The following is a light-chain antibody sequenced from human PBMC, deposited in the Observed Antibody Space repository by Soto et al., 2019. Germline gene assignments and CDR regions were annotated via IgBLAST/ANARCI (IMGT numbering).Light chain of an antibody. CDR2: KAS. Sequence: DIQMTQSPSTLSASVGDRVTITCRASQSISDLLAWYQQKPGKAPKLLIYKASNLKSGVPSRFSGSGSGTEYTLTISSLQPDDFATYYCQQYNGYWTFGQGTKLEIK. J-gene: IGKJ1*01. CDR3: QQYNGYWT. V-gene: IGKV1-5*03. CDR1: QSISDL.